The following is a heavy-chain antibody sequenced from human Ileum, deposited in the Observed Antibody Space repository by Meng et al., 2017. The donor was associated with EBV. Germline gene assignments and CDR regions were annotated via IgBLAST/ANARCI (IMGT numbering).Heavy chain of an antibody. D-gene: IGHD6-19*01. CDR1: GGSVSSGGNY. Sequence: GQLEGSGPGLCKPSGTRTRPGRGLGGSVSSGGNYWSWIRQPPGKGLEWIGYIYNSGSTNYNPSLKSRVTISVDTSKNQFSLKLSSVTAADTAVYYCARDGYSSGSDWGQGNLVTVSS. CDR3: ARDGYSSGSD. V-gene: IGHV4-61*08. J-gene: IGHJ4*02. CDR2: IYNSGST.